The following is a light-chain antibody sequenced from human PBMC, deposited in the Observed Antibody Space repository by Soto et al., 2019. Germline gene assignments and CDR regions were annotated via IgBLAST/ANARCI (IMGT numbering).Light chain of an antibody. CDR1: SSDIGGYDY. CDR3: SSYTSSSNYV. V-gene: IGLV2-8*01. CDR2: EVT. Sequence: QSALTQPPSASGSPGQSVTISCTGTSSDIGGYDYVSWYQQPPGKAPQVIIYEVTKRRSGVPDRFSGSKSGNTASLTISGLQAEDEADYYCSSYTSSSNYVFGTGTKLTVL. J-gene: IGLJ1*01.